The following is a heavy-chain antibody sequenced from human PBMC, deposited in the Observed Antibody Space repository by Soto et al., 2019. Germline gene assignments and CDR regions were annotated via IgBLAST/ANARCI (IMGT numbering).Heavy chain of an antibody. Sequence: GSLRLSCAASVFTVSSYAMSWVRQAPGKGLEWVSAISGSGGSTYYADSMKGRFTISRDNSKNTLYLQMNSLRAEDTAVYYCAKTPRLARFDYWGQGTLVTVSS. V-gene: IGHV3-23*01. CDR2: ISGSGGST. D-gene: IGHD6-6*01. CDR1: VFTVSSYA. J-gene: IGHJ4*02. CDR3: AKTPRLARFDY.